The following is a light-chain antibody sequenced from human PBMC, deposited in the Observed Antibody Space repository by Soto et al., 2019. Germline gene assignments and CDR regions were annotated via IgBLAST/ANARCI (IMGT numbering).Light chain of an antibody. CDR1: QSISSW. Sequence: DIQLTQSPSFLSASVGDRVTITCRASQSISSWLAWYQQKPGKAPKLLIYKASSLESGVPSRFSGSGSGTEFTLTISSLQPDDFATYYCQQYNSYPITFGQGTRLEIK. CDR2: KAS. J-gene: IGKJ5*01. CDR3: QQYNSYPIT. V-gene: IGKV1-5*03.